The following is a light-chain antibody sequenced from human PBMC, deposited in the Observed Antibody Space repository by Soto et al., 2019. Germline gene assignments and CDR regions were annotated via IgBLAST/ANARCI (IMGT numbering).Light chain of an antibody. CDR1: SSDVGGYNY. CDR3: SSFTSTTAVV. V-gene: IGLV2-14*01. CDR2: EVN. Sequence: QSALTQPPSASGSPGQSVTISCTGTSSDVGGYNYVSWYQQHPGKAPKLMIYEVNNRPSGVSYRFSGSKSGNTASLTISGLQAEDEADYYCSSFTSTTAVVFGGGTKLTVL. J-gene: IGLJ2*01.